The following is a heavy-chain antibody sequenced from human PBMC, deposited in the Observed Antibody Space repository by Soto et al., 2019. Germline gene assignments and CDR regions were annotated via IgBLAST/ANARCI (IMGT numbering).Heavy chain of an antibody. J-gene: IGHJ5*02. CDR1: GFIFENFG. CDR2: ISGSGFKK. Sequence: PWGSLRLSGAASGFIFENFGMSWVRQAPGKGLEWISSISGSGFKKYYADSVKGRFTISRDNSKSTVYLELNNLSAEDTAVYHCAKNQGVELVPLATVDWFDPWGQGSVVTVSS. D-gene: IGHD1-26*01. V-gene: IGHV3-23*01. CDR3: AKNQGVELVPLATVDWFDP.